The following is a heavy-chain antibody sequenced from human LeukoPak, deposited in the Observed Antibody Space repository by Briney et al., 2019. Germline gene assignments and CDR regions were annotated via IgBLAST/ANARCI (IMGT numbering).Heavy chain of an antibody. CDR2: ISGSGGST. CDR1: GFTFSSYA. CDR3: AKGYSSSWYGGAFDI. V-gene: IGHV3-23*01. Sequence: GSLRLSCAASGFTFSSYAMSWVRQAPGKGLEWVSAISGSGGSTYYADSVKGRFTISKDNSKNTLYLQMNSLRAEDTAVYYCAKGYSSSWYGGAFDIWGQGTMVTVSS. D-gene: IGHD6-13*01. J-gene: IGHJ3*02.